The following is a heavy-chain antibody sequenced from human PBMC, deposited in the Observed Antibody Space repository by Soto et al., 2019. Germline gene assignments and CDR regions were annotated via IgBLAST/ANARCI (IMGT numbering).Heavy chain of an antibody. V-gene: IGHV4-30-4*01. J-gene: IGHJ5*02. CDR1: GGSVDSVNHY. Sequence: SETLSLTCSVSGGSVDSVNHYWSWIRQSPGKGLEWIGYVYSGENTYYNPSLKCRVKILVDKSRNQFSLRLSSMTAADTAVYFCATSEYSSLSINWFDPWGPGTLVTVSS. D-gene: IGHD6-6*01. CDR3: ATSEYSSLSINWFDP. CDR2: VYSGENT.